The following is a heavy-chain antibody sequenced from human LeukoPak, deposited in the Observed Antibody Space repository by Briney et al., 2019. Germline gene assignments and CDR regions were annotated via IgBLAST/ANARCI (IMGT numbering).Heavy chain of an antibody. D-gene: IGHD6-13*01. CDR1: GFTFSSYA. Sequence: GGSLRLSCAASGFTFSSYAMSWVRQAPGEGLEWVSAISGSGGSTYYADSVKGRFTISRDNSKNTLYLQMNSLRAEDTAVYYCAKDLEAAGSYPEYFQHWGQGTLVTVSS. CDR3: AKDLEAAGSYPEYFQH. CDR2: ISGSGGST. J-gene: IGHJ1*01. V-gene: IGHV3-23*01.